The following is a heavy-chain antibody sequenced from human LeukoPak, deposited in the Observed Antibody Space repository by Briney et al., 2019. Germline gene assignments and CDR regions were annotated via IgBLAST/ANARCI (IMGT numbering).Heavy chain of an antibody. J-gene: IGHJ4*02. D-gene: IGHD5-12*01. V-gene: IGHV3-23*01. Sequence: GGSLRLSCAASGFTFSTYVMSWVRQAPGKGLEWVSGFSDSGDNTYYADSVKGRFTISRDNSKNTLYLQMNSLRAEDTAVYFCAKGSGYDTDFDYWGQGTLVSVSS. CDR2: FSDSGDNT. CDR1: GFTFSTYV. CDR3: AKGSGYDTDFDY.